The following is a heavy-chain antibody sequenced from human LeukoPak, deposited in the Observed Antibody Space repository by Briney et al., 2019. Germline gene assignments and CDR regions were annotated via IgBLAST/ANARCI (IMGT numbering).Heavy chain of an antibody. J-gene: IGHJ4*02. CDR3: AKDGWELPPFFDY. V-gene: IGHV3-30*02. CDR2: IRYDGSNK. CDR1: GFTFSSYG. D-gene: IGHD1-26*01. Sequence: PGGSLRLSCAASGFTFSSYGMHWVRQAPGKGLEWVAFIRYDGSNKYYADSVKGRFTISRDNSKNTLYLQMNSLRAEDTAVYYCAKDGWELPPFFDYWGQGTLVTVSS.